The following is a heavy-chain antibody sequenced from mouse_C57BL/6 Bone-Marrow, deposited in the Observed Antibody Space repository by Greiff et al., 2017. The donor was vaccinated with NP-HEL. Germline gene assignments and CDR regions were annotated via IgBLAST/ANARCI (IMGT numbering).Heavy chain of an antibody. CDR3: ARMGGYYDAMDY. CDR2: IWSGGST. CDR1: GFSLTSYG. V-gene: IGHV2-2*01. Sequence: VKLMESGPGLVQPSQSLSITCTVSGFSLTSYGVHWVRQSPGKGLEWLGVIWSGGSTDYNAAFISRLSISKDNSKSQVFFKMNSLQADDTAIYYCARMGGYYDAMDYWGQGTSVTVSS. D-gene: IGHD2-2*01. J-gene: IGHJ4*01.